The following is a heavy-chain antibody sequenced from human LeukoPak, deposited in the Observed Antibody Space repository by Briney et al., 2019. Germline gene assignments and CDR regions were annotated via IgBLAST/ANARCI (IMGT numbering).Heavy chain of an antibody. J-gene: IGHJ5*02. D-gene: IGHD1-14*01. CDR1: GFTFSSYA. V-gene: IGHV3-30*04. CDR3: AKGTGRSTLNWFDP. Sequence: PGGSLRLSCAASGFTFSSYAMHWVRQAPGKGLEWVAVISYDGSNKYYADSVKGRFTISRDNSKNSLYLQMNSLRTEDTALYYCAKGTGRSTLNWFDPWGQGTLVTVSS. CDR2: ISYDGSNK.